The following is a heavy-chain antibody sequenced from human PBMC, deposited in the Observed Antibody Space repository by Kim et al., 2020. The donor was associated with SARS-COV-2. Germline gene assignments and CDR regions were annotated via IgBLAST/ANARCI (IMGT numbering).Heavy chain of an antibody. CDR1: GFTFSSYA. CDR2: ISGSGGNT. V-gene: IGHV3-23*01. D-gene: IGHD6-13*01. J-gene: IGHJ3*02. CDR3: AKGYSNNWFTAFDI. Sequence: GGSLRLSCAASGFTFSSYAMSWVRQAPGKGLEWVSTISGSGGNTYYADSVKGRFTISRDISKNTLYLQMNSLRAEDTAIYYCAKGYSNNWFTAFDIWGQGTMVTVSS.